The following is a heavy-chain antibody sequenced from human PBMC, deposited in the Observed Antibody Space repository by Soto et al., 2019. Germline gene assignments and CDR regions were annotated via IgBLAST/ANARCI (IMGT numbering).Heavy chain of an antibody. CDR3: ARVPDR. CDR1: GYTFTSYA. V-gene: IGHV1-3*01. CDR2: INAGNGNT. D-gene: IGHD2-2*01. J-gene: IGHJ5*02. Sequence: ASVKVSCKASGYTFTSYAMHWVRQAPGQRLEWMGWINAGNGNTKCSQKFQDRVTITRDTSASTAYMELSSLRSEDTAVYYCARVPDRWGQGTLVTVSS.